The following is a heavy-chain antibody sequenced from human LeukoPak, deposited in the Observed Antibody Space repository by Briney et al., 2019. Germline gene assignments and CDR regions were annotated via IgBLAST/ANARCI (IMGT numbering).Heavy chain of an antibody. D-gene: IGHD2-8*02. V-gene: IGHV4-59*01. CDR3: ARGGHYWPQWWFDP. CDR1: GGSISSYY. CDR2: LYYSGST. Sequence: SETLSLTCTVSGGSISSYYWSWIRQPPGKGLEGCGYLYYSGSTNYHPSLKSRVTISVDTSKNQFSLKLNSVTPAAAAGYYCARGGHYWPQWWFDPWGRGTLVSVPS. J-gene: IGHJ5*02.